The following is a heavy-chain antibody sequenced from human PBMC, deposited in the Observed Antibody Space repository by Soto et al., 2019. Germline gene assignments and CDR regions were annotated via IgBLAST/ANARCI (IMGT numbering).Heavy chain of an antibody. CDR2: IGTAGDT. CDR3: AREKDYPEYGMDV. D-gene: IGHD3-16*01. CDR1: GFTFSSYD. J-gene: IGHJ6*02. Sequence: GGSLRLSCADSGFTFSSYDMHWVCQATGKGLEWVSAIGTAGDTYYPGSVKGRFTISRENAKNSLYLQMNGLRAEDTAVYYCAREKDYPEYGMDVWGQGTTVTVSS. V-gene: IGHV3-13*01.